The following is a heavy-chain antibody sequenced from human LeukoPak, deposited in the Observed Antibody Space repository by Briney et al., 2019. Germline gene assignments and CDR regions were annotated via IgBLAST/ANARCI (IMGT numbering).Heavy chain of an antibody. D-gene: IGHD2-8*01. CDR3: ARDTWSYCTNGVCQLEDY. CDR2: ISAYNGNT. CDR1: GYTFTSYG. V-gene: IGHV1-18*01. J-gene: IGHJ4*02. Sequence: ASVKVSCKASGYTFTSYGISWLRQAPGQGLEWMGWISAYNGNTNYAQKLQGRVTMTTDTSTSTAYMELRSLRSDDTAVYYCARDTWSYCTNGVCQLEDYWGQGTLVTDSS.